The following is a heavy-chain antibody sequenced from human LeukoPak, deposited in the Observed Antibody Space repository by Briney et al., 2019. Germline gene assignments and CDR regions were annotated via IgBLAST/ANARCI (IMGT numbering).Heavy chain of an antibody. CDR3: ARDEIEYQLLLRYYFDC. CDR1: GFTFSSYA. V-gene: IGHV3-30-3*01. D-gene: IGHD2-2*01. CDR2: ISYDGSNK. Sequence: GRSLRLSCAASGFTFSSYAMHWVRQAPGKGLEWVAVISYDGSNKYYADSVKGRFTISRDNSKNTLYLQMNSLRAEDTAVYYCARDEIEYQLLLRYYFDCWGQGTLVTVSS. J-gene: IGHJ4*02.